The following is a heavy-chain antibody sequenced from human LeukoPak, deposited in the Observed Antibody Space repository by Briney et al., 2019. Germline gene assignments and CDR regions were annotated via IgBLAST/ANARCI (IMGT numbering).Heavy chain of an antibody. Sequence: GESLKISCKASGYKFTNYWIGWVRQVSGKGLEWMGIINPGDSETNYSPSFQGQVTISVDKSVSTAYLQWTSLKASDTAMYYCARLVVPAAISYWGQGTLVNVFS. J-gene: IGHJ4*02. CDR2: INPGDSET. V-gene: IGHV5-51*01. D-gene: IGHD2-2*01. CDR3: ARLVVPAAISY. CDR1: GYKFTNYW.